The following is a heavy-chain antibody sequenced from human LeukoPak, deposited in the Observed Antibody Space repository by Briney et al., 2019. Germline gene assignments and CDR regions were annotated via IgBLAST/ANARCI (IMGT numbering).Heavy chain of an antibody. D-gene: IGHD4-11*01. V-gene: IGHV4-59*01. CDR3: ARAQVDYNNGPGSRGYYSYGMDV. CDR2: IYYSGST. J-gene: IGHJ6*02. CDR1: GGSISTYY. Sequence: PSETLSLTCTVSGGSISTYYGNWIRQAPGKGLEWIGYIYYSGSTKYNPSLKSRVAMSVDTSRNQFSLKLSSVTAADTAVYYCARAQVDYNNGPGSRGYYSYGMDVWGRGTTVTVS.